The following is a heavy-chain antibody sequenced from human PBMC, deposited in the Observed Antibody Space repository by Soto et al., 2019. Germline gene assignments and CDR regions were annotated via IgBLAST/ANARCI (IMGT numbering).Heavy chain of an antibody. CDR1: GFTFSSYA. D-gene: IGHD6-13*01. V-gene: IGHV3-30-3*01. J-gene: IGHJ4*02. CDR2: ISYDGSNK. CDR3: ARDQVRSSSWLYYFDY. Sequence: QVQLVESGGGVVQPGRSLRLSCAASGFTFSSYAMHWVRQAPGKGLEWVAVISYDGSNKYYADSVKGRFTISRDNSKNTLYLQMNSLRAEDTAVYYCARDQVRSSSWLYYFDYWGQGTLVTVSS.